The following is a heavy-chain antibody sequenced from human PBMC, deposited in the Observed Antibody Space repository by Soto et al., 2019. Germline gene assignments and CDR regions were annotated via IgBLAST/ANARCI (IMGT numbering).Heavy chain of an antibody. CDR2: IYYSGST. D-gene: IGHD3-10*01. Sequence: SETLSLTCTVSGGSISSYYWSWIRQPPGKGLEWIGYIYYSGSTNYNPSLKSRVTISVDTSKNQFSLKLSSVTAADTAVYYCARDRLYYYGSGSYPTGPYYYYGMDVWGQGTTVTVSS. CDR1: GGSISSYY. V-gene: IGHV4-59*01. CDR3: ARDRLYYYGSGSYPTGPYYYYGMDV. J-gene: IGHJ6*02.